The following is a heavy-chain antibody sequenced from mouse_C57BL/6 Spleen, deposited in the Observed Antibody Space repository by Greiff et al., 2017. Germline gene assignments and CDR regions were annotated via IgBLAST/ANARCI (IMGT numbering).Heavy chain of an antibody. V-gene: IGHV2-2*01. Sequence: VQLQQSGPGLVQPSQSLSITCTVSGFSLTSYGVHWVRQSPGKGLEWLGVIWSGGSTDYNAAFISRLSISKDNSKSQVFFKMNSLQADDTAIYYCARNWNWMFAYWGQGTLVTVSA. CDR1: GFSLTSYG. J-gene: IGHJ3*01. CDR2: IWSGGST. CDR3: ARNWNWMFAY. D-gene: IGHD4-1*01.